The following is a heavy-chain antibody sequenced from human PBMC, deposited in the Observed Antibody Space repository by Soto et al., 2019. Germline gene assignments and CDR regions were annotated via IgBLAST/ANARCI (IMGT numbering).Heavy chain of an antibody. Sequence: GAPVKVSCKASGYTFTRYNIHWVRQAPGQRLEWMGWINVGNGNTKYSQKFQGRVTITRDTSASTAYMELSSLRSEDTAVYYCARDWGYSSSYAGRQFDYWGQGTLVTVSS. D-gene: IGHD6-6*01. J-gene: IGHJ4*02. CDR1: GYTFTRYN. V-gene: IGHV1-3*01. CDR2: INVGNGNT. CDR3: ARDWGYSSSYAGRQFDY.